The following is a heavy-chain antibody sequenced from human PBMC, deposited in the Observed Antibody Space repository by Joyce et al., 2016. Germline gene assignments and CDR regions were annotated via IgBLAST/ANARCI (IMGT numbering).Heavy chain of an antibody. J-gene: IGHJ3*02. CDR1: GFAFSKYY. CDR2: IGKEDGGKT. CDR3: SRSNWAANDI. Sequence: EVQLVESGGGLVQPGGSLRFSCAASGFAFSKYYMSWVRQAPGKGLQWVASIGKEDGGKTYYLESVRGRFNISRDNAQNSLYLQINSLGVEDTAVYFCSRSNWAANDIWGQGTVVTVSS. D-gene: IGHD2-15*01. V-gene: IGHV3-7*03.